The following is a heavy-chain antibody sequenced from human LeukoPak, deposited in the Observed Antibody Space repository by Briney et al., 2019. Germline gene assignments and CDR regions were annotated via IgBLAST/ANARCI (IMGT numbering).Heavy chain of an antibody. CDR3: ARDPIGGAVAGTTQN. CDR1: GYTFTSYG. J-gene: IGHJ4*02. V-gene: IGHV1-69*05. Sequence: SVKVSCKASGYTFTSYGISWLRQAPGQGLEWMGGIIPIFGTANYAQKFQGRVTITTDESTSTAYMELSSLRSEDTAVYYCARDPIGGAVAGTTQNWGQGTLVTVSS. CDR2: IIPIFGTA. D-gene: IGHD6-19*01.